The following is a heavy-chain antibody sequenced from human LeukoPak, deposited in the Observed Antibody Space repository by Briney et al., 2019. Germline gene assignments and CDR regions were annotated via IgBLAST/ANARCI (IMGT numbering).Heavy chain of an antibody. CDR3: ARALNYFMHSSSS. Sequence: PGGSLRPSCAASGFTFSSYSMNWVRQAPGKGLEWVSYISSSSSTIYYADSVKGRFTISRDNAKNSLYLQMNSLRAEDTAVYYCARALNYFMHSSSSWGQGTLVTVSS. J-gene: IGHJ5*02. D-gene: IGHD6-6*01. V-gene: IGHV3-48*01. CDR1: GFTFSSYS. CDR2: ISSSSSTI.